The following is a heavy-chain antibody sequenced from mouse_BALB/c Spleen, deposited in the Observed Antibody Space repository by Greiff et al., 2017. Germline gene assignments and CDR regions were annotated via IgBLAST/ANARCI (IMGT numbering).Heavy chain of an antibody. CDR3: AREGAVVGDY. D-gene: IGHD1-1*01. Sequence: DVHLVESGGGLVKPGGSLKLSCAASGFTFSDYYMYWVRQTPEKRLEWVATISDGGSYTYYPDSVKGRFTISRDNAKNNLYLQMSSLKSEDTAMYYCAREGAVVGDYWGQGTTLTVSS. CDR1: GFTFSDYY. J-gene: IGHJ2*01. V-gene: IGHV5-4*02. CDR2: ISDGGSYT.